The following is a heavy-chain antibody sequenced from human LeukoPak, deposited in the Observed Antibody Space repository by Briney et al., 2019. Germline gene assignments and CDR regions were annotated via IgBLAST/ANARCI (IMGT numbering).Heavy chain of an antibody. J-gene: IGHJ4*02. CDR1: GFTVSSY. CDR3: ANRPGGAVTGYFDY. Sequence: PGGSLRLSCAASGFTVSSYMSWVRQAPGKGLEWVSVIYDGDNTNYADSVKGRFTISRDTSSNTLFLQMNSLRAEDTAVYYCANRPGGAVTGYFDYWGQGTLVTVSS. V-gene: IGHV3-53*01. D-gene: IGHD6-19*01. CDR2: IYDGDNT.